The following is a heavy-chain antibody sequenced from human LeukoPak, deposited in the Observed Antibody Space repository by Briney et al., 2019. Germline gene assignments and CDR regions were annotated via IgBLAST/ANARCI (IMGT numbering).Heavy chain of an antibody. CDR2: TYYRSTWYN. CDR1: GDSDSSNSVT. CDR3: ARRASGADYFDY. V-gene: IGHV6-1*01. J-gene: IGHJ4*02. D-gene: IGHD1-26*01. Sequence: SQTLSLTCAISGDSDSSNSVTWNWIRQSPSRGLEWLGRTYYRSTWYNDYALSVKSRITINPDTSKNQFSLQLNSVTPEDTAVYYCARRASGADYFDYWGQGTLVTVSS.